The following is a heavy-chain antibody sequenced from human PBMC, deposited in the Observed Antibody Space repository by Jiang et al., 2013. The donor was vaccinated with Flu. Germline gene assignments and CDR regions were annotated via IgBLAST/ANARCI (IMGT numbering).Heavy chain of an antibody. CDR2: ISSSSSYI. D-gene: IGHD1-26*01. V-gene: IGHV3-21*01. Sequence: SGGGLVKPGGSLRLSCAASGFTFSSYSMNWARQAPGKGLEWVSSISSSSSYIYYADSVKGRFTISRDNAKNSLYLQMNSLRAEDTAVYYCARGVGATRNAFDIWGQGTMVTVSS. J-gene: IGHJ3*02. CDR1: GFTFSSYS. CDR3: ARGVGATRNAFDI.